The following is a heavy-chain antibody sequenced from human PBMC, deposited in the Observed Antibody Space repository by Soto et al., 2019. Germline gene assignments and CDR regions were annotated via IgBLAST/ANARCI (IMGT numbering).Heavy chain of an antibody. CDR2: ISGSGGST. CDR1: GFTFSSYA. Sequence: GSLRLSCAASGFTFSSYAMSWVRQAPGKGLEWVSAISGSGGSTYYADSVKGRFTISRDNSKNTLYLQMDSLRAEDTAMYYCAGHLASRYSDSWYKGWHIDYWGQGTLVTVSS. V-gene: IGHV3-23*01. D-gene: IGHD1-26*01. CDR3: AGHLASRYSDSWYKGWHIDY. J-gene: IGHJ4*02.